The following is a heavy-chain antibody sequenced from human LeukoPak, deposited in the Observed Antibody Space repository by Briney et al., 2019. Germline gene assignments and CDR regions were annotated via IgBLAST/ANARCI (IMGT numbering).Heavy chain of an antibody. D-gene: IGHD6-13*01. Sequence: GGSLRLSCAASGFTLSSYSMNWVRQAPGKGLEWVAVIWYDGSNKYYADSVKGRFTISRDNSKNTLYLQMNSLRAEDTAVYYCARGAYSSSWYVYYYYGMDVWGQGTTVTVSS. CDR3: ARGAYSSSWYVYYYYGMDV. CDR2: IWYDGSNK. V-gene: IGHV3-33*08. CDR1: GFTLSSYS. J-gene: IGHJ6*02.